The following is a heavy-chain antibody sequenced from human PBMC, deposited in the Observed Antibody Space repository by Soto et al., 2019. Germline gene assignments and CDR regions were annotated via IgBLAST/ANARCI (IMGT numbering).Heavy chain of an antibody. V-gene: IGHV1-69*13. CDR2: IIPMFGTP. J-gene: IGHJ4*02. Sequence: SVKVSCKASGGTFGSYCISWVRQAHGQGLEWVGGIIPMFGTPNYAQRFQGRVTINADESTRTAYMELSSLRSEDTAVYFCAREGRTYYFDYWGQGTLVTVSS. CDR1: GGTFGSYC. D-gene: IGHD1-1*01. CDR3: AREGRTYYFDY.